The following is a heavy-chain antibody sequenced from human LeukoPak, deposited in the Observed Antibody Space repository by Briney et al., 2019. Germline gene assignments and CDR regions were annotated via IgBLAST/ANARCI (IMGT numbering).Heavy chain of an antibody. Sequence: ASVKVSCKASGYTFTSHGISWVRQAPGQGLEWMGWINPNSGGTNYAQKFQGRVTMTRDTSISTAYMELSRLRSDDTAVYYCARDGAAPSYYYYYYMDVWGKGTTVTVSS. V-gene: IGHV1-2*02. J-gene: IGHJ6*03. CDR2: INPNSGGT. D-gene: IGHD6-6*01. CDR3: ARDGAAPSYYYYYYMDV. CDR1: GYTFTSHG.